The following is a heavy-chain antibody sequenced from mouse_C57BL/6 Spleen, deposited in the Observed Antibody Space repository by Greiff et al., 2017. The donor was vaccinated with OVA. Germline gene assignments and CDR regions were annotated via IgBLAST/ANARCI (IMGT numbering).Heavy chain of an antibody. D-gene: IGHD2-4*01. J-gene: IGHJ3*01. CDR3: ARQDVIYYDYDVWFAY. CDR1: GFTFSSYT. V-gene: IGHV5-9*01. CDR2: ISGGGGNT. Sequence: DVMLVESGGGLVKPGGSLKLSCAASGFTFSSYTMSWVRQTPEKRLEWVATISGGGGNTYYPDSVKGRFTISRDNAKNTLYLQMSSLRSEDTALYYCARQDVIYYDYDVWFAYWGQGTLVTVSA.